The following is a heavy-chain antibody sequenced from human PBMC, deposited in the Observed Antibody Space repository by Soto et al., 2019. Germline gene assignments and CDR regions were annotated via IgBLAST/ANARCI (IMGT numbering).Heavy chain of an antibody. Sequence: GGSLRLSCAASGFTFSSYGMHWVRQAPGKGLEWVAVIWYDGSNKYYADSVKGRFTISRDNSKNTLYLQMNSLRAEDTAVYYCARALFSADPVGYYYYGMDVWGQGTTVTVSS. V-gene: IGHV3-33*01. CDR3: ARALFSADPVGYYYYGMDV. CDR1: GFTFSSYG. J-gene: IGHJ6*02. D-gene: IGHD1-26*01. CDR2: IWYDGSNK.